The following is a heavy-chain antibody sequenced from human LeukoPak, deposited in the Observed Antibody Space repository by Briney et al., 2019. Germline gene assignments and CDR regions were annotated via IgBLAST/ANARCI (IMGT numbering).Heavy chain of an antibody. V-gene: IGHV1-46*01. Sequence: ASVKVSCKASGYTFTSYYMHWVRQAPGQGLEWMGIINPSGGSASYAQKFQGRVTMTRDTSTSTVYMELSSLRSEDTAVYYCARQQMVDTAMATHFDYWGQGTLATVSS. J-gene: IGHJ4*02. CDR1: GYTFTSYY. CDR2: INPSGGSA. D-gene: IGHD5-18*01. CDR3: ARQQMVDTAMATHFDY.